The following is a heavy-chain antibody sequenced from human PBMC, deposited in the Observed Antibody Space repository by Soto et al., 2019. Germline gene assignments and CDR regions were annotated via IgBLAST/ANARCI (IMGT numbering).Heavy chain of an antibody. D-gene: IGHD3-9*01. Sequence: GGSLRLSCAASGFTFSSYSMNWVRQAPGKGLEWVSSISSSSSYIYYADSVKGRFTISRDNAKNSLYLQMNSLRAEDTAVYYCARDREGYFDWLLPTPLSNWFDPWGQGTLVTVSS. CDR1: GFTFSSYS. J-gene: IGHJ5*02. CDR3: ARDREGYFDWLLPTPLSNWFDP. CDR2: ISSSSSYI. V-gene: IGHV3-21*01.